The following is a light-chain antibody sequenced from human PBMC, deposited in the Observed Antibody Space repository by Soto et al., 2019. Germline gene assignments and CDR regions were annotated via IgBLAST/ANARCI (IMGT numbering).Light chain of an antibody. CDR2: EVS. CDR1: SSDVGGYNH. V-gene: IGLV2-14*01. J-gene: IGLJ1*01. Sequence: QSALTQPASVSGSPGQSITISCTGTSSDVGGYNHVSWYQHHPGKAPKLIIYEVSDRPSGVSNRFSGSKSGYTASLTISGLQAEDEADYYCNSHTSSGFRVFGTGTKLT. CDR3: NSHTSSGFRV.